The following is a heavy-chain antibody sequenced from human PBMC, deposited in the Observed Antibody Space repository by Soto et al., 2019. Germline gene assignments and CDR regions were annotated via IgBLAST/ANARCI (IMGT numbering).Heavy chain of an antibody. Sequence: QITLKEAGPTLVKPAQTLTLTCSFSGFSLITSGVGVGWIRQPPGKALEWLALIYWDDDTGYSTSLRNRLTITKDTSRNQVVLTMTNMDPADIATYYCAHTMAPRIFDSWGQGTLVTVSS. J-gene: IGHJ4*02. CDR1: GFSLITSGVG. CDR2: IYWDDDT. V-gene: IGHV2-5*02. CDR3: AHTMAPRIFDS.